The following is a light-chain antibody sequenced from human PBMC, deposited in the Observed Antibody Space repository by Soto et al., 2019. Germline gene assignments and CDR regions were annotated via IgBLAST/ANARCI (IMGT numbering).Light chain of an antibody. J-gene: IGLJ1*01. CDR2: EVT. CDR3: TSYAVSNSHL. V-gene: IGLV2-8*01. CDR1: SSDVGSYNF. Sequence: QSALTQPPSASGSPGQSVTISCTGTSSDVGSYNFVSWYQQYPGKAPKLLIYEVTKRPSGVPDRFSGSKSGNTASLTVSGLQAEDEADYYCTSYAVSNSHLFGTGTKVTVL.